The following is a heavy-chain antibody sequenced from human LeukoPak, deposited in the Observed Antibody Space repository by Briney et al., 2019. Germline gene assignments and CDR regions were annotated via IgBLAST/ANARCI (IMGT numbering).Heavy chain of an antibody. D-gene: IGHD3-10*01. J-gene: IGHJ4*02. V-gene: IGHV3-74*01. CDR3: ASLTYGSGNYFSDY. Sequence: GGSLRLSCAASGFTFSRHWMHWVRQAPGKGLVWVSRINGDGSITSYADSVKGRFTISRDNAKNTLYLQMNGLRAEDTAVYYCASLTYGSGNYFSDYWGQGTLVTVSS. CDR2: INGDGSIT. CDR1: GFTFSRHW.